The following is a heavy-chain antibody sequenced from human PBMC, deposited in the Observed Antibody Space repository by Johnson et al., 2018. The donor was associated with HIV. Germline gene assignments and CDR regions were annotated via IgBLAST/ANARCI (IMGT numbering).Heavy chain of an antibody. CDR3: AKVAGATAAGGVALDI. Sequence: QMLLVESGGGVVQTGGSLRLSCAASGFTFSNYGMHWVRQAPGKGLEWVAVIWFDGNNKHYSDSVKGRFTISRDNSNNILYLQMNSLRVEDTAVYYCAKVAGATAAGGVALDIWGPGTMVTVS. D-gene: IGHD6-13*01. V-gene: IGHV3-33*06. J-gene: IGHJ3*02. CDR2: IWFDGNNK. CDR1: GFTFSNYG.